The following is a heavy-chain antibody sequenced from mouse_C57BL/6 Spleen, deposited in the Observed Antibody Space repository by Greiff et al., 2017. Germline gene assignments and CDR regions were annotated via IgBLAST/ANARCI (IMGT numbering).Heavy chain of an antibody. V-gene: IGHV1-20*01. CDR3: ARGGEYGSSSLFAY. D-gene: IGHD1-1*01. CDR1: GYSFTGYF. Sequence: EVQLKQSGPELVKPGDSVKISCKASGYSFTGYFMNWVMQSHGKSLEWIGRINPYNGDTFYNQKFKGKATLTVDKSSSTAHMELRSLTSEDSAVYYCARGGEYGSSSLFAYWGQGTLVTVSA. J-gene: IGHJ3*01. CDR2: INPYNGDT.